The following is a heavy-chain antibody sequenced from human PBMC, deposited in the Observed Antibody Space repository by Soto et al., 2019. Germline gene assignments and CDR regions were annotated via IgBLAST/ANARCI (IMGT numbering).Heavy chain of an antibody. Sequence: SETLSLTCAVYGGSFSGYYWSWIRQPPGKGLEWIGEINHSGSTNYNPSLKSRVTISVDTSKNQFSLKLSSVTAADTAVYYCARGSSDAFDIWGQGTMVTVSS. CDR1: GGSFSGYY. V-gene: IGHV4-34*01. CDR2: INHSGST. J-gene: IGHJ3*02. CDR3: ARGSSDAFDI.